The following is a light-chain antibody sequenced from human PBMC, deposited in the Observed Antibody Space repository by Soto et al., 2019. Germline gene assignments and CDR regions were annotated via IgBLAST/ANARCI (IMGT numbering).Light chain of an antibody. Sequence: AIQLTQSPSSLSASVGDRVSITCRASQGISSALAWYQHKPGKAPKILIYDASSLQSGVPSRFSGSESGTECPLTISSLQPEDFATSYCQQLKTYPFSFGQGTRLEIK. CDR1: QGISSA. CDR2: DAS. V-gene: IGKV1-13*02. CDR3: QQLKTYPFS. J-gene: IGKJ5*01.